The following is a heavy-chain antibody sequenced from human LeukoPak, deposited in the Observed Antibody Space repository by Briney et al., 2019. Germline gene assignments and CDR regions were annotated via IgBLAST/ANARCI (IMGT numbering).Heavy chain of an antibody. Sequence: GSSVKVSCKSSGGTFSSYAISWVRQAPGQGLEWMGGIIPIFGTANYAQKFQGRVTITADKSTSTAYMELSSLRSEDTAVYYCARARGYCSGGSCYAFDYWGQGTLVTVSS. CDR2: IIPIFGTA. D-gene: IGHD2-15*01. CDR3: ARARGYCSGGSCYAFDY. CDR1: GGTFSSYA. J-gene: IGHJ4*02. V-gene: IGHV1-69*06.